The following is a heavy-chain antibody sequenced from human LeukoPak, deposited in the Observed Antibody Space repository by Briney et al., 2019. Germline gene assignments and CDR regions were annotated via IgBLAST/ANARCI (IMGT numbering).Heavy chain of an antibody. CDR3: ARIRITMVRGVIITDYGMDV. CDR2: MNPNSGNK. D-gene: IGHD3-10*01. V-gene: IGHV1-8*01. CDR1: GDAFTRYD. Sequence: ASGKLCCKASGDAFTRYDINWVRQATGQGLEWMGWMNPNSGNKGYAQKFQGRVTVTRNTSISKAYMELSSLRSEDTAVYYCARIRITMVRGVIITDYGMDVWGQGTTVTVFS. J-gene: IGHJ6*02.